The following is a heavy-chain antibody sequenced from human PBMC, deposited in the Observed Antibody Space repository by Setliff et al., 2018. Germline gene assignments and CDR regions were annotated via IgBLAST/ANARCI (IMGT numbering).Heavy chain of an antibody. CDR2: INHSGSS. J-gene: IGHJ4*02. V-gene: IGHV4-34*01. CDR3: ARVRQYYFDSSGPAFDY. D-gene: IGHD3-22*01. Sequence: SETLSLTCAVYGGSFSGYYWSWIRQPPGKGLEWIGEINHSGSSFYYPSLKSRVTMSIDVSKNQFSLKLSSVTAADTAVYYCARVRQYYFDSSGPAFDYWGQGTLVTVSS. CDR1: GGSFSGYY.